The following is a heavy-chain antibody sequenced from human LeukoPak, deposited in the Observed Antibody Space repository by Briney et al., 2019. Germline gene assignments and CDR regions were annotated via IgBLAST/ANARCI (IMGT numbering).Heavy chain of an antibody. CDR1: GVPISGFY. Sequence: SETLSLTCTVSGVPISGFYWNWIRQPPRKGLEWVGYSHTGGSISSNPSLNSRVAFSMDTSKNQVSLRLNSVTATDTAVYYCARRRGGFGEGEFDYWGQGIPVTVST. CDR3: ARRRGGFGEGEFDY. D-gene: IGHD3-10*01. J-gene: IGHJ4*02. V-gene: IGHV4-4*08. CDR2: SHTGGSI.